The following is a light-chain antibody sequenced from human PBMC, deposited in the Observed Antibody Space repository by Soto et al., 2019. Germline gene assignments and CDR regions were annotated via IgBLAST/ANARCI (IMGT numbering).Light chain of an antibody. Sequence: DIVLTQSPATLSLSPGERATLSCRASQSVSSYLAWYQQKPGQAPRLLIYDASNRATGIPARFSGSGSGTDFTLTISSLEPEDFVFYYRQPPRSTPSPFTFLPGTSVGIK. V-gene: IGKV3-11*01. CDR3: QPPRSTPSPFT. CDR1: QSVSSY. J-gene: IGKJ3*01. CDR2: DAS.